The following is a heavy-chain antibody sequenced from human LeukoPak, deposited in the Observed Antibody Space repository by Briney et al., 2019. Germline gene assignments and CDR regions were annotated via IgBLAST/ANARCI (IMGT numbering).Heavy chain of an antibody. J-gene: IGHJ6*03. D-gene: IGHD3-3*01. Sequence: SETLSLTCTVSGYSISSGYFWGWIRQPPGKGLEWIGSIYHSGSTYYNPSLKSRVTISRDTSKNQFSLKLSSVTAADTAAYYCARIDFGYMDVWGKGTTVTVPS. CDR1: GYSISSGYF. CDR3: ARIDFGYMDV. V-gene: IGHV4-38-2*02. CDR2: IYHSGST.